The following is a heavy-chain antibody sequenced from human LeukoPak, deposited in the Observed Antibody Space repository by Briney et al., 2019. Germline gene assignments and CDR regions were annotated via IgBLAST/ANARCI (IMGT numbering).Heavy chain of an antibody. J-gene: IGHJ4*02. CDR3: ARDRVSGSGSIDY. D-gene: IGHD3-10*01. CDR2: INWNGGTA. V-gene: IGHV3-20*04. CDR1: GFTFNDYG. Sequence: GGSLRLSCAASGFTFNDYGLSWVRQAPGKGLEWVSGINWNGGTAGYADSVRGRFTISRDNAKNSLYLQMNSLRVEDTAVYYCARDRVSGSGSIDYWGQGTLVTVSS.